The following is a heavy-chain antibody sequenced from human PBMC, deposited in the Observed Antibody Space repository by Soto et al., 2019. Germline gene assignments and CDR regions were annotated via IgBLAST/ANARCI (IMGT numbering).Heavy chain of an antibody. CDR1: GGTFSSYA. CDR3: AVEYCGGDCYGYFDY. D-gene: IGHD2-21*02. CDR2: SIPIFGTA. Sequence: QVQLVQSGAEVKKPGSSVKVSCKAPGGTFSSYAISWVRQSPGQGLEWMGGSIPIFGTANYAQKFEGRVTITAAESTSTAYMERSSVTSEDTAVYYYAVEYCGGDCYGYFDYWGQGPLVTVSS. V-gene: IGHV1-69*12. J-gene: IGHJ4*02.